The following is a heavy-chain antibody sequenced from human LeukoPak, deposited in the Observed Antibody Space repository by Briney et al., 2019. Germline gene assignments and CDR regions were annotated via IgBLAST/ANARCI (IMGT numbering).Heavy chain of an antibody. V-gene: IGHV3-48*01. CDR1: GFTFSSYN. D-gene: IGHD3-10*01. J-gene: IGHJ4*02. CDR3: ARDLYLYGSGSYSYHPY. CDR2: ISSSSSTI. Sequence: PGGSLRLSCAASGFTFSSYNMNWVRQAPGKGLEWVSYISSSSSTIYYADSVKGRFTISRDNAKNSLYLQMNSLRAEDTAVYYCARDLYLYGSGSYSYHPYWGQGTLVTVSS.